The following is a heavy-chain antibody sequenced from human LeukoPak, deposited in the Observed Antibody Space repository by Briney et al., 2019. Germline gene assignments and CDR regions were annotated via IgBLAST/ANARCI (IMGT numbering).Heavy chain of an antibody. D-gene: IGHD4-11*01. Sequence: SETLSLTCAVYGGSFSAYYWSWIRQPPGKGLEWIGEINHSGSTNYNPSLKSRVTISVDTSKNQFSLKLRFVTAADTAVYYCARGRTTETTFYYYHHGMDVWGQGTTVTVSS. CDR1: GGSFSAYY. CDR2: INHSGST. J-gene: IGHJ6*02. CDR3: ARGRTTETTFYYYHHGMDV. V-gene: IGHV4-34*01.